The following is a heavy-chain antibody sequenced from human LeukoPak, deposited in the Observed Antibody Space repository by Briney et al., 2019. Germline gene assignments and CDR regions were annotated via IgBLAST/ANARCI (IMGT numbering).Heavy chain of an antibody. CDR1: GFTFSSYA. J-gene: IGHJ4*02. D-gene: IGHD1/OR15-1a*01. V-gene: IGHV3-23*01. Sequence: GGSLRLSCAASGFTFSSYAMSWVRQAPGKGLEWVSAISGSGGSTYYADSVKGRFTISRDNSKNTLYLQMNSLRAEDTAVYYCARTTGLYGDFDYWGQGTLVTVSS. CDR3: ARTTGLYGDFDY. CDR2: ISGSGGST.